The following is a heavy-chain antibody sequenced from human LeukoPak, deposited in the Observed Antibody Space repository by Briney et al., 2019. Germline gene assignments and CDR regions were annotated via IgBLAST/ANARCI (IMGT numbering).Heavy chain of an antibody. CDR3: AKDLEEQWLVRYFDY. V-gene: IGHV3-23*01. J-gene: IGHJ4*02. D-gene: IGHD6-19*01. CDR2: ISGSGDST. Sequence: PGGSLRLSCAASGFTFSSYAMNWVRQAPGKGLEWVSGISGSGDSTYYADSVKGRLAVSRDNSNNTLYLQMNSLRAEDTAVYYCAKDLEEQWLVRYFDYWGQGTLVTVSS. CDR1: GFTFSSYA.